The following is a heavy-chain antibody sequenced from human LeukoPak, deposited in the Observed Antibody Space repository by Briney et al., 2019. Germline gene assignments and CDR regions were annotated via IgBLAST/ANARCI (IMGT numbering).Heavy chain of an antibody. CDR2: IYNNNT. CDR1: GFPVSSNY. V-gene: IGHV3-66*01. D-gene: IGHD4-11*01. Sequence: AGGSLRLSCAASGFPVSSNYMSWVRQAPGKGLECVSIIYNNNTYYADSVKGRFTISRDNSENTLYLQMNSLRAEDTAVYYCARGRYSRTCRWLDPWGQGTLVTVSS. CDR3: ARGRYSRTCRWLDP. J-gene: IGHJ5*02.